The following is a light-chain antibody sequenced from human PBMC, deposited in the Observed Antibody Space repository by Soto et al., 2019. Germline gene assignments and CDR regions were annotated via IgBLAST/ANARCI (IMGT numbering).Light chain of an antibody. J-gene: IGLJ1*01. V-gene: IGLV2-8*01. CDR3: SSYAGSTTV. CDR1: SSDVGGYNY. CDR2: EVN. Sequence: QSVLTQPPSASGSPGQSVAISCTGTSSDVGGYNYVSWYQQHPGKAPKLMIYEVNKRPSGVPDRFSGSKSGNTASLTVSGLQAEDEADYYCSSYAGSTTVFGSGPKVTV.